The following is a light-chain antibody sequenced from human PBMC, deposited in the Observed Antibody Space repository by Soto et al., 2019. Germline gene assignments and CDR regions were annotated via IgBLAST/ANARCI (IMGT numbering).Light chain of an antibody. J-gene: IGKJ1*01. CDR3: QQYDKWPRT. CDR1: QSVSSY. CDR2: GAS. Sequence: EIVLTQSPATLSLSPGERATLSFGASQSVSSYLAWYQHKPGQSPRLLIYGASARATGIPDRFSGGGSGAEYTLTISSLQSEDFAVYYCQQYDKWPRTFGQGTKVDNK. V-gene: IGKV3-15*01.